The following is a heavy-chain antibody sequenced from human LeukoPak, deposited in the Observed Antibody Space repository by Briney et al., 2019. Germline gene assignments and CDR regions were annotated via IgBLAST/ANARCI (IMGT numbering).Heavy chain of an antibody. J-gene: IGHJ6*02. V-gene: IGHV3-74*01. CDR2: INSDGRST. CDR1: GFTFSGYG. CDR3: VRGYYGMDV. Sequence: GGSLRLSCAGSGFTFSGYGMHWVRQAPGRGLVWVSRINSDGRSTTYADSEKGRFTISRDNAKSTLYLQMNSLRAEHTAVYYCVRGYYGMDVWGQGTTVIVSS.